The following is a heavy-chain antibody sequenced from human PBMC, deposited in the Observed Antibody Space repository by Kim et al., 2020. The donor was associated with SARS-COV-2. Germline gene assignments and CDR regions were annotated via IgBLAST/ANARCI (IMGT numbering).Heavy chain of an antibody. CDR2: ISGSGGST. D-gene: IGHD2-2*01. CDR1: GFTFSSYA. CDR3: AKDYYCRITSCYSNGMDV. J-gene: IGHJ6*02. Sequence: GGSLRLSCAASGFTFSSYAMSWVRQAPGKGLEWVSAISGSGGSTYYADSVKGRFTISRDNSKNTLYLQMNSLRAEDTAVYYCAKDYYCRITSCYSNGMDVWGQGTTVTVSS. V-gene: IGHV3-23*01.